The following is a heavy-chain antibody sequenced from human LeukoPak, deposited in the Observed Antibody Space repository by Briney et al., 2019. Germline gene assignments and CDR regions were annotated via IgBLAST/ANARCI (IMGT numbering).Heavy chain of an antibody. D-gene: IGHD4-11*01. CDR2: IYHSGST. Sequence: SETLSFTCAVSGGSISSGGYSWSWIRQPPGKGLEWIGYIYHSGSTYYNPSLKSRVTISVDRSKNQFSLKLSSVTAADTAVYYCARAYYSLPTLTWFDPWGQGTLVTVSS. J-gene: IGHJ5*02. CDR1: GGSISSGGYS. CDR3: ARAYYSLPTLTWFDP. V-gene: IGHV4-30-2*01.